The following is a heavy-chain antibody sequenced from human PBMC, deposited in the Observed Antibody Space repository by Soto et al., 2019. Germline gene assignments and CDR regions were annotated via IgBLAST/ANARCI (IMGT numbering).Heavy chain of an antibody. V-gene: IGHV4-34*01. Sequence: QVQLQQWGAGLLKPSETLSLTCAVYGGSFSGYYWSWIRQPPGKGLEWIGEINHSGSTNYNPSLKSRVTISVDTSKNQFSLKLRSVTAASTAVYYCAREGYCSGCSCYSRTLYYWGQGTLVTGSS. J-gene: IGHJ4*02. CDR3: AREGYCSGCSCYSRTLYY. CDR1: GGSFSGYY. CDR2: INHSGST. D-gene: IGHD2-15*01.